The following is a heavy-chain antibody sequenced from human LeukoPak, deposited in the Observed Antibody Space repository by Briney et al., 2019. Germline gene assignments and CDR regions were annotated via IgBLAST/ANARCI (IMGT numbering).Heavy chain of an antibody. CDR3: ARVSGNNYGPLNWLDP. CDR2: LYYSGST. Sequence: SETLSLTCTVSGGSISSYYWSWIRQPPGKGLEWIGYLYYSGSTNYNPSLKSRVTISVDTSKDQFSLKLSSVTAADTAVYYCARVSGNNYGPLNWLDPWGQGTLVTVSS. J-gene: IGHJ5*02. D-gene: IGHD4-11*01. V-gene: IGHV4-59*01. CDR1: GGSISSYY.